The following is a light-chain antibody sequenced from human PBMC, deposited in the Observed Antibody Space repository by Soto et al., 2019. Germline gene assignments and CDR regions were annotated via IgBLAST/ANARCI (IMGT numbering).Light chain of an antibody. J-gene: IGLJ2*01. V-gene: IGLV2-14*03. CDR3: SSYTSRSTLV. Sequence: QPVLTQPASVSGSPGQSITISCTGTSSDVGGYNYVSWYQHYPGKAPKLMIYDVSNRPSGVSNRFSGSKSGNTASLTISGLQAEDEADYYCSSYTSRSTLVFGGGTKVTVL. CDR1: SSDVGGYNY. CDR2: DVS.